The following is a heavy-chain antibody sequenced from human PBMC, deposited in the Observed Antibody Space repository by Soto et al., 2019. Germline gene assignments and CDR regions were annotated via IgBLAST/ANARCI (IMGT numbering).Heavy chain of an antibody. Sequence: QDQLVQSGGEVKKPGASVKVSCKASGYNFTNYGITWVRQAPGQGFEWMGWISAYNGDTNYAQKLQGRVTMTTDASTSTAYLELRSLRSDDTAVYYCARDRGVAPPVAGNTHYYYYMDVWGKGTTVTVSS. CDR1: GYNFTNYG. D-gene: IGHD6-19*01. CDR2: ISAYNGDT. CDR3: ARDRGVAPPVAGNTHYYYYMDV. V-gene: IGHV1-18*01. J-gene: IGHJ6*03.